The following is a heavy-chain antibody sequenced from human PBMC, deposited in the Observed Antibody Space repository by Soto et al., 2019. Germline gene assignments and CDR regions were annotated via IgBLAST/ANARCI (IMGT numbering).Heavy chain of an antibody. CDR1: GGSFSSYT. D-gene: IGHD3-22*01. CDR3: ARAAYYYESSGYYPGDY. J-gene: IGHJ4*02. CDR2: IIPILGIA. V-gene: IGHV1-69*02. Sequence: SVKVCCTACGGSFSSYTITWVRQDPGQGLEWMGRIIPILGIAKVPQKFQGRVTFTRDTSASTVYMEVSSLRSEDTAVYYCARAAYYYESSGYYPGDYWGQGTLVTVSS.